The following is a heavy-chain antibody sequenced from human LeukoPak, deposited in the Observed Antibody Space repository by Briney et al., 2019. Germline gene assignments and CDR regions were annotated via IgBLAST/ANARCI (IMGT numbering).Heavy chain of an antibody. CDR3: ARATCVNGICYTLY. V-gene: IGHV5-51*01. D-gene: IGHD2-8*01. J-gene: IGHJ4*02. Sequence: GESLKISCTGSGFIFTGYWIVWVRQMPGKGLEWVGIIYPADSETTYIPSFQGQITISTDRSSTTAHLQWSSLKASDTAIYYCARATCVNGICYTLYWGQGSLVTVSS. CDR1: GFIFTGYW. CDR2: IYPADSET.